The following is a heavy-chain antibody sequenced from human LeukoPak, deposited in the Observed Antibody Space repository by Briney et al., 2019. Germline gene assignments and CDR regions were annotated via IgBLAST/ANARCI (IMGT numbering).Heavy chain of an antibody. CDR2: IKQDGSEK. CDR3: ARSYRGGFDY. CDR1: GLTFSSYW. J-gene: IGHJ4*02. Sequence: PGGSLRLSCAASGLTFSSYWMSWVRQAPGKGLEWVANIKQDGSEKYYVDSVKGRFTISRDNAKNSLYLQMNSLRAEDTAVYYCARSYRGGFDYWGQGTLVTVSS. D-gene: IGHD3-10*01. V-gene: IGHV3-7*01.